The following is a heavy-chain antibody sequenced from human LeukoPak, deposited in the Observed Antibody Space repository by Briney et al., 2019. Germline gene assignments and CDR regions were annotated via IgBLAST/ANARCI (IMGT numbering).Heavy chain of an antibody. D-gene: IGHD2-2*01. CDR2: FNPNSGGT. Sequence: ASVKVSCKASGYTFTDYYMQGVRQAPGQGLEWVGWFNPNSGGTNYAQKFQGRVTMTRDTSISTAYMELSRLRSDDTAVYYCARGGLSSTSRFIDYWGQGTLVTVSS. CDR1: GYTFTDYY. J-gene: IGHJ4*02. V-gene: IGHV1-2*02. CDR3: ARGGLSSTSRFIDY.